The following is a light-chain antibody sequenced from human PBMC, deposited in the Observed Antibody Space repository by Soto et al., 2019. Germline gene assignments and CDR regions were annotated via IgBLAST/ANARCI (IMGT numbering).Light chain of an antibody. V-gene: IGKV3-11*01. Sequence: EIVVTQSPATLSLSPEERATLSCRASQSVSSYLAWYQQKPGQAPRLLIYDASNRATVIPARFSGSGSGTDFTLTISSLEPEDFAVYYCQQRSNWPLTFGGGTKVQIK. CDR3: QQRSNWPLT. CDR1: QSVSSY. J-gene: IGKJ4*01. CDR2: DAS.